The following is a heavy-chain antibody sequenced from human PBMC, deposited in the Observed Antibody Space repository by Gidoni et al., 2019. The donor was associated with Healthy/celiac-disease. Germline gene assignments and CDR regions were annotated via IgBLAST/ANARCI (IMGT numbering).Heavy chain of an antibody. D-gene: IGHD3-3*01. V-gene: IGHV3-23*04. CDR1: GFTFSSYA. CDR3: AKDPRDYDFWSGYSPFDY. Sequence: EVQLVESGGGLVQPGGSLRPLCAASGFTFSSYAMSWVRQAPGKGLEWVSAISGSGGSTYYADSVKGRFNISRDNSKNTLYLQMNSLRAEDTAVYYCAKDPRDYDFWSGYSPFDYWGQGTLVTVSS. CDR2: ISGSGGST. J-gene: IGHJ4*02.